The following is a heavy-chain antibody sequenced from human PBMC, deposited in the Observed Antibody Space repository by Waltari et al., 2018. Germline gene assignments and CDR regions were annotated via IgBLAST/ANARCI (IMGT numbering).Heavy chain of an antibody. CDR1: GGTFSSYA. CDR3: ARAGVPAAIGYYYYGMDV. V-gene: IGHV1-69*05. D-gene: IGHD2-2*02. Sequence: QVQLVQSGAEVKKPGSSVKVSCKASGGTFSSYAISWVRQAPGQGLEWMGGIIPIVGTANYAQKFQGRVTITTDESTSTAYMELSSLRSEDTAVYYCARAGVPAAIGYYYYGMDVWGQGTTVTVSS. J-gene: IGHJ6*02. CDR2: IIPIVGTA.